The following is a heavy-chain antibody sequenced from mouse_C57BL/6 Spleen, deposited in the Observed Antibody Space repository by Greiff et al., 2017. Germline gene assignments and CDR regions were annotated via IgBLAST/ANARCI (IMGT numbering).Heavy chain of an antibody. V-gene: IGHV1-15*01. CDR2: IDPETGGT. Sequence: QVHVKQSGAELVRPGASVTLSCKASGYTFTDYEMHWVKQTPVHGLEWIGAIDPETGGTAYNQKFKGKAILTADKSSSTAYMELRSLTSEDSAVYYCTRIITTVVSYYFDYWGQGTTLTVSS. D-gene: IGHD1-1*01. CDR3: TRIITTVVSYYFDY. J-gene: IGHJ2*01. CDR1: GYTFTDYE.